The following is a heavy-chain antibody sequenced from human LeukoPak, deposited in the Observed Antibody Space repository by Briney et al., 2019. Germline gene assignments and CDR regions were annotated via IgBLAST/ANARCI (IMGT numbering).Heavy chain of an antibody. J-gene: IGHJ6*02. D-gene: IGHD3-3*01. CDR3: ARGRYYDFWSGTMEGMDV. V-gene: IGHV4-34*01. CDR2: FNHGGST. Sequence: SETLSLTCAVHGGSLSGHYWSWIRQPPGKGLEWIGDFNHGGSTNYNPSLKSQVFISVDTPKNQMSLKVSSVTATDTAVYYCARGRYYDFWSGTMEGMDVWGQGTTVIVSS. CDR1: GGSLSGHY.